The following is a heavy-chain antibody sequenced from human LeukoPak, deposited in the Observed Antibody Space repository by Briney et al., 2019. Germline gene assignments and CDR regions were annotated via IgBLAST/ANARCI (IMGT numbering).Heavy chain of an antibody. CDR1: GGSISSSNYY. CDR2: IYYSGST. Sequence: SETLSLTCTVSGGSISSSNYYWGWIRQPRGKGLEWIGNIYYSGSTYYEPSLKTRVTISVDTSKNQFSLKLTSVTAADTAVYYCARHASVDGNWPRPLDYWGQGSLVTVSS. V-gene: IGHV4-39*01. D-gene: IGHD6-19*01. CDR3: ARHASVDGNWPRPLDY. J-gene: IGHJ4*02.